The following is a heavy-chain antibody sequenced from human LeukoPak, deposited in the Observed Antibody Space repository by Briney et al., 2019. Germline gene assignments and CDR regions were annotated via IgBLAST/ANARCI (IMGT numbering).Heavy chain of an antibody. J-gene: IGHJ4*02. Sequence: TGGSLRLSCVASDFTFTSYGMHWVRQAPGKGLEWVAFLRYDGSNRSYADSVKGRFTISRDNSKNALYLQMNSLRAEDTAVYYCAKDVDLFGELYFDSWGQGTLVTVSS. D-gene: IGHD3-10*02. CDR3: AKDVDLFGELYFDS. CDR2: LRYDGSNR. V-gene: IGHV3-30*02. CDR1: DFTFTSYG.